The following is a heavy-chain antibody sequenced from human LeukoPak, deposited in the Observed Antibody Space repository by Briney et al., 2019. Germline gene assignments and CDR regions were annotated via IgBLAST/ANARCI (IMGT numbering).Heavy chain of an antibody. V-gene: IGHV3-23*01. Sequence: GGSLRLSCAASGFTFSAYAMHWVRRATGKGLHWVSAISSNAESAYYADSVQGRFTISRDNSKNMLYLQMDSLWAEDTAVYYCAKGAATSADGPDSWGQGTLVTVSS. J-gene: IGHJ4*02. CDR3: AKGAATSADGPDS. D-gene: IGHD6-13*01. CDR2: ISSNAESA. CDR1: GFTFSAYA.